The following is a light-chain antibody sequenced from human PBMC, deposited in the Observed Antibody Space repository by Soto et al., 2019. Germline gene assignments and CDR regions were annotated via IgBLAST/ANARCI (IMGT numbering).Light chain of an antibody. V-gene: IGKV1-5*03. CDR2: KAS. J-gene: IGKJ1*01. CDR1: QSINSW. Sequence: DIQMTQSPSTLSASVGDRVTITCRASQSINSWLAWYQQKPGKAPKLLIYKASSLESGVPSRFSGSGSGTEFTLTISSLQPDDFATYYCQQYNSYSWTFGQGTKGEIK. CDR3: QQYNSYSWT.